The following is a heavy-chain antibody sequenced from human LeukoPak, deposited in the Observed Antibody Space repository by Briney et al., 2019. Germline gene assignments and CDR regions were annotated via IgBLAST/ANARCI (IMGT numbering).Heavy chain of an antibody. D-gene: IGHD3-3*01. J-gene: IGHJ4*02. CDR1: GGSISSSSYS. CDR3: ARLRFDFWSGYTHPYFDY. Sequence: PSETLSLTCTVSGGSISSSSYSWGWLRQPPGTGLEWIGSIYYSGTTYYNPSLKSRVTISVDTSKIQFSLKLSSVAATDTAVYFCARLRFDFWSGYTHPYFDYWGQGTLVTVSS. CDR2: IYYSGTT. V-gene: IGHV4-39*01.